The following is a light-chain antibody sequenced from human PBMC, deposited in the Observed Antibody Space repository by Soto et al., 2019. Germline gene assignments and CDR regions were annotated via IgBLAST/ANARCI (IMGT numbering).Light chain of an antibody. Sequence: QSAMTQPPSASGSPGRSVTISCTGTSSDVGGYNYVSWYQQHPGKAPKLMIYEVSKRPSGVPDRFSGSKSGNTASLTVSGLQAEDEAEYYCSSYAGSNNLVFGGGTKLTVL. CDR2: EVS. CDR1: SSDVGGYNY. V-gene: IGLV2-8*01. CDR3: SSYAGSNNLV. J-gene: IGLJ2*01.